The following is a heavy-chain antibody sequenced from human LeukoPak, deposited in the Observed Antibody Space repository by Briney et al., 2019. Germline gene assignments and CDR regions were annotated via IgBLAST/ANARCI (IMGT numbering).Heavy chain of an antibody. D-gene: IGHD3-10*01. CDR1: GYSISSGYY. V-gene: IGHV4-38-2*02. Sequence: PSETLSLTCTVSGYSISSGYYWGWIRQPPGKGLEWIGSIYHSGSTYYNPFLKSRVTISVDTSKNQFSLKLSSVTAADTAVYYCARVQGAGDYWGQGTLVTVSS. CDR3: ARVQGAGDY. J-gene: IGHJ4*02. CDR2: IYHSGST.